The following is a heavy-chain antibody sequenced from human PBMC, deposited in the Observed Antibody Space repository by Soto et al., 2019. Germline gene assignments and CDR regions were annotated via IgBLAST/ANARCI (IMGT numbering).Heavy chain of an antibody. CDR1: GDSISSGDYY. J-gene: IGHJ4*02. Sequence: SETLSLTCTVSGDSISSGDYYWSWIRQPPGKGLEWIGCIYYSGSTNYNPSLKSRVIISVDTSKNQFSLKLSSVTAADTAVYYCARRYGPGFDYWGQGTLVTVSS. D-gene: IGHD4-17*01. V-gene: IGHV4-61*08. CDR2: IYYSGST. CDR3: ARRYGPGFDY.